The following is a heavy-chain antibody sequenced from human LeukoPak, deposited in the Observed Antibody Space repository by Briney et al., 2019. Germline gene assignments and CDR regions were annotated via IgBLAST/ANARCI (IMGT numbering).Heavy chain of an antibody. J-gene: IGHJ4*02. CDR2: IYYSGST. Sequence: KPSETLSLNCTGAGGSISSYYWSLIRQAPGKGLEWVGYIYYSGSTNYNPSLKSRVTISVDTSKNQFSLKLSSVTAADTAVYYCARGSLWFRELLPYHFDYWGQGTLVTVSS. CDR1: GGSISSYY. CDR3: ARGSLWFRELLPYHFDY. V-gene: IGHV4-59*01. D-gene: IGHD3-10*01.